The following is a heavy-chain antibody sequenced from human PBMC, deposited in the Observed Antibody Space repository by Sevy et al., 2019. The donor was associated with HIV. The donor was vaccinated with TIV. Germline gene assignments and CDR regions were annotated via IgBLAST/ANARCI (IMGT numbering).Heavy chain of an antibody. CDR2: IYYSGST. J-gene: IGHJ4*02. Sequence: SETLSLTCTVSGGSISSGGYYWSWIRQHPGKGLEWIGYIYYSGSTYYNPSLKSRVTISVDTSKNQFSLKLSSVTAADTAVYYCARGKGYYDSSGYYYFDYWGQRTLVTVSS. CDR1: GGSISSGGYY. D-gene: IGHD3-22*01. V-gene: IGHV4-31*03. CDR3: ARGKGYYDSSGYYYFDY.